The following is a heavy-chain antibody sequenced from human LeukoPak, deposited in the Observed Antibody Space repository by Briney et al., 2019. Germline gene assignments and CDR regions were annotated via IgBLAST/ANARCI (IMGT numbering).Heavy chain of an antibody. CDR3: ARRYCSSSSCTLDY. CDR1: GFTFSTYE. D-gene: IGHD2-2*01. Sequence: GGSLRLSCAASGFTFSTYEMNWVRQAPGKGLEWVSYISSRDSTIYYADSVKGRFTISRDNAKNSLYLQMNSLRAEDTAVYYCARRYCSSSSCTLDYWGQGTLVTVSS. V-gene: IGHV3-48*03. CDR2: ISSRDSTI. J-gene: IGHJ4*02.